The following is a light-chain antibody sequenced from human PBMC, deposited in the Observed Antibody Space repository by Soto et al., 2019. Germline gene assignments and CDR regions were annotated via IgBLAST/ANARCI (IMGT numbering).Light chain of an antibody. CDR1: QSVLYRSNNKNY. V-gene: IGKV4-1*01. CDR2: WAF. CDR3: QQYYTTPFT. Sequence: DIVMTQSPDFLAVSLGERATINCKSSQSVLYRSNNKNYLAWYQQKPGQPPKLLIYWAFTRESVVPDRFSGSGSGTDFTLTISSLQAEDVAVYYCQQYYTTPFTFGPGTKVDVK. J-gene: IGKJ3*01.